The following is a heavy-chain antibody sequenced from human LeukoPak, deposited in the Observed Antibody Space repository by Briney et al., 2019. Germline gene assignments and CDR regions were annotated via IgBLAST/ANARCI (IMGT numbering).Heavy chain of an antibody. V-gene: IGHV5-51*01. J-gene: IGHJ3*02. D-gene: IGHD3-10*01. CDR3: ARLSYYYGSGSYYRSHDAFDI. Sequence: GESLKISCKGSGYSFTSYWIGWVRQMPGKGLEWMGIIYPGDSDTRHSPSFQGQVTISADKSISTAYLQWSSLKASDTAMYYCARLSYYYGSGSYYRSHDAFDIWGQGTMVTVSS. CDR2: IYPGDSDT. CDR1: GYSFTSYW.